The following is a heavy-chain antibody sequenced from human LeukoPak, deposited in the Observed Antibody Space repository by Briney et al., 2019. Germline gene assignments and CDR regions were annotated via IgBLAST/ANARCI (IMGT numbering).Heavy chain of an antibody. V-gene: IGHV3-74*01. J-gene: IGHJ3*02. CDR1: GFTFSSYW. Sequence: GGSLRLSCAASGFTFSSYWMHWVRQAPGKGLVWVSRINTDGSSTSYADSVKGRFTISRDNAKNTLYLQMNSLRADDTAVYYCAREDDFWSGSGAFDIWGQGTMVTVSS. CDR2: INTDGSST. CDR3: AREDDFWSGSGAFDI. D-gene: IGHD3-3*01.